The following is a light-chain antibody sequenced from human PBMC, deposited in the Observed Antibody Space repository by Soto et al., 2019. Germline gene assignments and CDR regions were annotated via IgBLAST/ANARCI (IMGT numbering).Light chain of an antibody. Sequence: EIVMTQSPATLSVSPGERAALSCRASQSVGSDLAWYQQKPGQAPRLFIYGASTRATGIPARFSGSGSGTEFTLTISSLQSEDFAVYYCQQYNNWPAITFGQGTRLEIK. V-gene: IGKV3D-15*01. J-gene: IGKJ5*01. CDR1: QSVGSD. CDR3: QQYNNWPAIT. CDR2: GAS.